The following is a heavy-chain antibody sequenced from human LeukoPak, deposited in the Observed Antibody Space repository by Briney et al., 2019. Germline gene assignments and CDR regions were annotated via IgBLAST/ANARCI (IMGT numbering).Heavy chain of an antibody. CDR1: GFTVSSNY. Sequence: GGSLRLSCAASGFTVSSNYMSWVRQAPGKGLEWVSVIYSGGSTYYADSVKGRFAISRDNSKNTLYLQMNSLRAEDTAVYYCASGPPGAGFDYWGQGTLVTVSS. CDR3: ASGPPGAGFDY. CDR2: IYSGGST. J-gene: IGHJ4*02. D-gene: IGHD1-26*01. V-gene: IGHV3-53*05.